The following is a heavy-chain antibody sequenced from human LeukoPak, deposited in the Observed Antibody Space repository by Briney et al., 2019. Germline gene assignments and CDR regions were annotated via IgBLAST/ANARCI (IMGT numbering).Heavy chain of an antibody. CDR1: GYSFTGYF. V-gene: IGHV1-2*02. CDR2: INPNSGDT. Sequence: ASVKVSCETSGYSFTGYFMHWVRQAPGQGLEWMGWINPNSGDTKYTQRFQGRVTMTRDTSINTAYMELRRLTSDDTAVYYCARVPSMIRGVVNYGMDVWGQGTTVTVSS. CDR3: ARVPSMIRGVVNYGMDV. J-gene: IGHJ6*02. D-gene: IGHD3-10*01.